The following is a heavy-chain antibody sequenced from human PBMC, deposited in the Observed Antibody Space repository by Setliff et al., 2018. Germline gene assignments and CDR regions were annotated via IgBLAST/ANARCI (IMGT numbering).Heavy chain of an antibody. Sequence: SETLSLTCAVSGFSISSGYYWGWIRQPPGKGLEWIVNIHHSGKAHYNPSLKSRVTMSVDTSKNHVSLKLSSVTAADTAVYYCARAHTWSLPNDNSGYPGWFDPWGQGTLVTVSS. CDR1: GFSISSGYY. CDR3: ARAHTWSLPNDNSGYPGWFDP. J-gene: IGHJ5*02. CDR2: IHHSGKA. D-gene: IGHD3-22*01. V-gene: IGHV4-38-2*01.